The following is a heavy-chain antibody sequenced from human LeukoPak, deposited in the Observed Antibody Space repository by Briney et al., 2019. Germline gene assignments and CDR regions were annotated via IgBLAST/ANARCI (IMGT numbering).Heavy chain of an antibody. CDR2: ISGSGGST. J-gene: IGHJ3*02. D-gene: IGHD6-13*01. CDR3: ARAYSSSWYSNAFDI. Sequence: PGGSLRLSCAASGFTFSSYAMSWVRQAPGKGLEWVSAISGSGGSTYYADSVKGRFTISRDNSKNTLYLQMNSLRAEDTAVYYCARAYSSSWYSNAFDIWGQGTMVTVSS. CDR1: GFTFSSYA. V-gene: IGHV3-23*01.